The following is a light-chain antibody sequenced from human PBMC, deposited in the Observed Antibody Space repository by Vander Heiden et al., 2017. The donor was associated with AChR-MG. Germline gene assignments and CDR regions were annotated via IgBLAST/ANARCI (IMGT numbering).Light chain of an antibody. J-gene: IGKJ3*01. V-gene: IGKV1-33*01. CDR3: LQDANLLFT. Sequence: DIQMTQSPSSLSASVGDRVTITCQASQDISNYLNWYQQKPGKAPKLLIYDASNLETGVPSRFSGSGSGTDFTFTISSLQPEDIATYYCLQDANLLFTFGHGTKVDIK. CDR1: QDISNY. CDR2: DAS.